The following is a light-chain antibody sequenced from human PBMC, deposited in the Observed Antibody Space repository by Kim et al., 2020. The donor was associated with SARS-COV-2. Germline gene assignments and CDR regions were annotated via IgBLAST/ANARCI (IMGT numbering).Light chain of an antibody. CDR2: AAS. CDR1: QGISSY. Sequence: AIRMTQSPSSFSASTGDRVTITCRASQGISSYLAWYQQKPGKAPKLLIYAASTLQSGVPSRFSVSGSGTDFTLTISCLQSEDFATYYCQQYYSYPGTFGQGTKVDIK. V-gene: IGKV1-8*01. CDR3: QQYYSYPGT. J-gene: IGKJ1*01.